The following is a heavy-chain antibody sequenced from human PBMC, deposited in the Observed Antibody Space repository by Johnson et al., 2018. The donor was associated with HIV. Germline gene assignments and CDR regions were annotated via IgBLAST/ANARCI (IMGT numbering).Heavy chain of an antibody. CDR3: AKDQERELLALWAFDT. J-gene: IGHJ3*02. V-gene: IGHV3-30*18. CDR2: LSYDGSNK. D-gene: IGHD3-10*01. CDR1: GFILRNYG. Sequence: VHLVESGGGVVQPGGSLRLSCAVSGFILRNYGIHWVRQAPGKGLEWVAHLSYDGSNKYYARSVRGRFTVSSDTSKNTVNLQMDSLRPDDTAVYYCAKDQERELLALWAFDTWGQGTMVTVSS.